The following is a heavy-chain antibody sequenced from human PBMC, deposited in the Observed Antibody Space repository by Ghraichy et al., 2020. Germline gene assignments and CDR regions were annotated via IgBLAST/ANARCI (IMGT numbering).Heavy chain of an antibody. CDR3: AHTRDYDYWSGFYRDY. CDR1: GFSLSTNGVG. Sequence: SGPTLVKPTQTLTLTCTFSGFSLSTNGVGVGWIRQPPGKALEWLALIYWNGDKRYSPSLKSRLTITKDTSKNQVVLTMTDMDPVDTATYYCAHTRDYDYWSGFYRDYWGQGTPVTVSS. CDR2: IYWNGDK. D-gene: IGHD3-3*01. V-gene: IGHV2-5*01. J-gene: IGHJ4*02.